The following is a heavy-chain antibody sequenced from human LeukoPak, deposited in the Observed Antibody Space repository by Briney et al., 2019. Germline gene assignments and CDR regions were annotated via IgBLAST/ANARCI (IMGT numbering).Heavy chain of an antibody. J-gene: IGHJ4*02. D-gene: IGHD3-22*01. V-gene: IGHV4-30-4*01. Sequence: SETLSLTCSVSGGSISSSDYYWSWIRRPPGKGLEWIGYIYYSGSANYNPSLKSRVILSVDMSKNQFSLKLSSVTAADTAVYYCARDRRGHYDSSGYFDYWGQGTLVTVSS. CDR3: ARDRRGHYDSSGYFDY. CDR2: IYYSGSA. CDR1: GGSISSSDYY.